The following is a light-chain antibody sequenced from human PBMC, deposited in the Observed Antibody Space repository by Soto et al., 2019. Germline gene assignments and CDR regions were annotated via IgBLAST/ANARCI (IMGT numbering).Light chain of an antibody. V-gene: IGLV1-51*02. CDR3: GTWDSSLSAGGV. CDR2: ENN. J-gene: IGLJ1*01. Sequence: QSVLTQPPSVSAAPGQKVTISCSGSSSNIGNNYVSWYQQLPGTAPKFLIYENNKRPSGIPDRFSGSKSGTSATLGITGLQTGDEADYYCGTWDSSLSAGGVFGTGTKLTVL. CDR1: SSNIGNNY.